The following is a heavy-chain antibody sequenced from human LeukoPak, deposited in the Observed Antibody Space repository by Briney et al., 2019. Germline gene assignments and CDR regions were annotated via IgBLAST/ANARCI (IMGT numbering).Heavy chain of an antibody. CDR3: AAEKGSSWKYFALDV. CDR1: GFTFDDYA. J-gene: IGHJ6*02. Sequence: PGRSLRLSCAASGFTFDDYAMHWVRQAPGKGLEWVSGISWNSGSIGYADSVKGRFTISRDNAKNSLYLQMNSLRAEDTAVYYCAAEKGSSWKYFALDVWGQGTTVIVSS. CDR2: ISWNSGSI. D-gene: IGHD6-13*01. V-gene: IGHV3-9*01.